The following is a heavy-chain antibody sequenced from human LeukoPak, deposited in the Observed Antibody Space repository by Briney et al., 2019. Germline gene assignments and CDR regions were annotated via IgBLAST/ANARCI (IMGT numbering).Heavy chain of an antibody. CDR2: IKSDGSSNSDGSRP. V-gene: IGHV3-74*01. CDR1: GFSFSTYW. D-gene: IGHD5-18*01. J-gene: IGHJ4*02. CDR3: ARDRAPYSYGPSDY. Sequence: GGSLRLSCAASGFSFSTYWMHWVRQAPGKGLVWVSRIKSDGSSNSDGSRPTYADSVKGRFTISRDNAKNTLYLQMNSLRAEDTAVYYCARDRAPYSYGPSDYWGQGTLVTVSS.